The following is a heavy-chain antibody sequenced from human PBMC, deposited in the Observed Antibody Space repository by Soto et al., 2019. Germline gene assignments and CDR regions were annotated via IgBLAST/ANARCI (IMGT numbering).Heavy chain of an antibody. D-gene: IGHD2-15*01. CDR3: ARERRYCSGGSCPYYFDY. CDR2: MLPIFGTA. V-gene: IGHV1-69*01. J-gene: IGHJ4*02. CDR1: GGTFRSYA. Sequence: QVQLVQSGAEVKKPGSSVKFSCKASGGTFRSYAISWVRQAPGQGLEWMGGMLPIFGTANYAQKFQGRVTITADESTSTAYMELSSLRSEDTAVYYCARERRYCSGGSCPYYFDYWGQGTLVTVSS.